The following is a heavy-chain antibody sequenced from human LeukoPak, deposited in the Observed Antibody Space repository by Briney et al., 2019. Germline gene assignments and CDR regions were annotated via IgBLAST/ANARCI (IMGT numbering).Heavy chain of an antibody. J-gene: IGHJ6*03. CDR3: TKRRGYSFGFDYYYMDV. CDR2: IYSSGST. V-gene: IGHV4-39*01. Sequence: SETLSLSCTLSGGSLTSTSHYWDWVRQPPGKRLEWLGSIYSSGSTYYNPSLKSRVTVSFDTSKHQFSLSLTSVTAADTAVYYCTKRRGYSFGFDYYYMDVWGKGTTVTISS. CDR1: GGSLTSTSHY. D-gene: IGHD5-18*01.